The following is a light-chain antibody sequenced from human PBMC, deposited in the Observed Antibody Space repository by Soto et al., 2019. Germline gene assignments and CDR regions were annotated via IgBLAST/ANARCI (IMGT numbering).Light chain of an antibody. J-gene: IGKJ1*01. Sequence: IQLTQSPSSLSASVGERVTITCRASQGVRSYLAWYQQRPGKARKLLIFGASTLQSGVTSRFSGGGSGTEFTLTITSLQPEDFATYYCHLVYTYPRTFGLVTQVDIK. CDR1: QGVRSY. V-gene: IGKV1-9*01. CDR2: GAS. CDR3: HLVYTYPRT.